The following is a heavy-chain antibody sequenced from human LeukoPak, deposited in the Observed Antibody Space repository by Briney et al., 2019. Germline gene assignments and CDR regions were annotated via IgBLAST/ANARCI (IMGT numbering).Heavy chain of an antibody. J-gene: IGHJ4*02. CDR3: ARDVGYCSGGSCYTYRGSLMDS. CDR1: GFTFSSSA. V-gene: IGHV3-23*01. CDR2: ISGSSSGGST. D-gene: IGHD2-15*01. Sequence: PGGSLRLSCAASGFTFSSSAMSWVRQAPGKGLEWVSNISGSSSGGSTFYADSVKGRFTISRDNSKNSLYLQMNSLRAEDTAAYFCARDVGYCSGGSCYTYRGSLMDSCGQGTLVTVSS.